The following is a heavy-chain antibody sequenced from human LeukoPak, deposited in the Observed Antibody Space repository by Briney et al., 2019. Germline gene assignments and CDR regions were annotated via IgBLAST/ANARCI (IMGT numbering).Heavy chain of an antibody. Sequence: GGSLRLSCAASGFTFSSYAMSWVRQAPGKRLEWVSAISGSGGSTYYADSVKGRFTISRDNSKNTLYLQMNSLRAEDTAVYYCAKTDGVVVTAIDAFDIWGQGTMVTVSS. D-gene: IGHD2-21*02. CDR1: GFTFSSYA. CDR3: AKTDGVVVTAIDAFDI. V-gene: IGHV3-23*01. CDR2: ISGSGGST. J-gene: IGHJ3*02.